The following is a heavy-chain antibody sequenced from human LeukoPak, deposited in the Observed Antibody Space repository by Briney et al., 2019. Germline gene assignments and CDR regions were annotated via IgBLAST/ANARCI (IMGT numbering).Heavy chain of an antibody. CDR3: PQTRYYFDSRAHVTPTDAS. V-gene: IGHV4-59*01. J-gene: IGHJ5*02. D-gene: IGHD3-9*01. Sequence: SETLSLTCAVSGGSISSYYWTWIRQPPGKGLEWIGYITYSGRTDYNRSLKSRVTISVDTSRNQFSLKLSSVTAADTAMYYPPQTRYYFDSRAHVTPTDASWGQGTLVTVSS. CDR2: ITYSGRT. CDR1: GGSISSYY.